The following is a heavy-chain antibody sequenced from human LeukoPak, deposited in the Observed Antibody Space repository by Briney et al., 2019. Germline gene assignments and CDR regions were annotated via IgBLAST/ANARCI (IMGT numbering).Heavy chain of an antibody. D-gene: IGHD3-16*02. CDR1: EFTFSDYY. CDR3: ERDLDYDYVWGNYRYINY. Sequence: GGSLRLSCAASEFTFSDYYMSWIRQAPGKGLEWVSYISSSGSTIYYADSVKGRFTISRDNAKNSLYLQMNSLRAEDTAVYYCERDLDYDYVWGNYRYINYWGQGTLVTVSS. J-gene: IGHJ4*02. CDR2: ISSSGSTI. V-gene: IGHV3-11*04.